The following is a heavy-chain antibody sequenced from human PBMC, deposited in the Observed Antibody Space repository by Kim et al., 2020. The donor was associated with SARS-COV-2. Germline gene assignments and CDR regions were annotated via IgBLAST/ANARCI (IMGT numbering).Heavy chain of an antibody. Sequence: GGSLRLSCAASGFTFSTYWMAWVRQAPGKGLEWVANIKYDGSEKNYVDSVKGRFSISRDNAMNALYLQMNNLRVEDTALYYGARDQGGALDYWGQGTLVT. J-gene: IGHJ4*02. CDR2: IKYDGSEK. CDR1: GFTFSTYW. CDR3: ARDQGGALDY. V-gene: IGHV3-7*03. D-gene: IGHD1-26*01.